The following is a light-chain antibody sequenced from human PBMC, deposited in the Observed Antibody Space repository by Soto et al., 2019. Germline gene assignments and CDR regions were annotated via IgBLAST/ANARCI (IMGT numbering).Light chain of an antibody. CDR3: QSYESTSVV. Sequence: NFMLTQPHSVSESPGKTVTISCTRSSGSIASNPVQWLQQRPGRAPTTVIYENNRRPSGVPDRFSGSIDSSSSSASLSISGLKTEDEADYYCQSYESTSVVFGGGTKLTVL. V-gene: IGLV6-57*03. CDR1: SGSIASNP. CDR2: ENN. J-gene: IGLJ2*01.